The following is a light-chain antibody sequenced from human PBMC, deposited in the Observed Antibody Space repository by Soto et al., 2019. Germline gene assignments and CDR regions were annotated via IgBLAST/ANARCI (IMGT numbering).Light chain of an antibody. CDR3: QQYNAYSPWT. J-gene: IGKJ1*01. V-gene: IGKV1-5*03. CDR2: KAS. Sequence: TQSPATLSVSPGERVTLSCRASQSIMSWLAWYQQKPGKAPKLLIYKASDLDVGVPSRFAGSGSGTEFTLTISSLQPDDVATYYCQQYNAYSPWTFGQGTKVDIK. CDR1: QSIMSW.